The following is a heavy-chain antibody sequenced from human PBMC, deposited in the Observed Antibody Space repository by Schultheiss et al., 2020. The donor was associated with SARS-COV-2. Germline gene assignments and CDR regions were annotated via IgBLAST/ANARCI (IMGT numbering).Heavy chain of an antibody. Sequence: GGSLRLSCAASGFTFSSYAMSWVRQAPGKGLEWVSYISYSGTLIYYADSVQGRFTISRDNAKNSLYLQMNSLRDEDTAVYYCARDLSPLPGIDYWGQGTLVTVSS. V-gene: IGHV3-48*02. CDR3: ARDLSPLPGIDY. CDR2: ISYSGTLI. CDR1: GFTFSSYA. J-gene: IGHJ4*02.